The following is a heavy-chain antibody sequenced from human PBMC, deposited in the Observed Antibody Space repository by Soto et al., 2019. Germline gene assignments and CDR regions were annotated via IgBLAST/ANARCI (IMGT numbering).Heavy chain of an antibody. CDR3: ARGMDNNKVGW. CDR1: GDSVSSGGSY. Sequence: QVQLQESGPGLVKPSETLSHTCTVSGDSVSSGGSYLSWIRQPPGKGLEWIGYICCSGSTEYNPSLRSRVIISVDTSKNQLSLKLSSVTAADTAVYYCARGMDNNKVGWWGQGTLVTVSS. V-gene: IGHV4-61*08. J-gene: IGHJ4*02. D-gene: IGHD1-1*01. CDR2: ICCSGST.